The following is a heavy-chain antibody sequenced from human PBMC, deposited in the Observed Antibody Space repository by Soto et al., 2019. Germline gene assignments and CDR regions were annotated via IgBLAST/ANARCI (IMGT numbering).Heavy chain of an antibody. CDR1: GGSMTSGGYF. D-gene: IGHD6-6*01. CDR2: IYYSGIT. V-gene: IGHV4-31*03. J-gene: IGHJ4*02. Sequence: QVQLQESGPGLEKPSQTLSLICTVSGGSMTSGGYFWSWVRQQPGKGLEWIAYIYYSGITYYNPSLKSRVTMSVDTSKNEFSLNLSSVTAADTAVYYCARRDSSSGYFDYWGQGTLVTVSS. CDR3: ARRDSSSGYFDY.